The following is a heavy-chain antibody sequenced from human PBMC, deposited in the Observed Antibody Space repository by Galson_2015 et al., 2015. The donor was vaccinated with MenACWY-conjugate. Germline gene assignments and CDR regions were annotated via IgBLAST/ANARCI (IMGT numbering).Heavy chain of an antibody. D-gene: IGHD5-12*01. CDR3: AKAPHVNIVATPPDY. J-gene: IGHJ4*02. CDR1: GFTFSSYA. V-gene: IGHV3-23*01. CDR2: SDSGGST. Sequence: LRLSCAASGFTFSSYAMSWVRLAPGKGLEWVSASDSGGSTYYADSVKGRFTISRDNSKNTLYLQMNSLRAEDTAVFYCAKAPHVNIVATPPDYWGQGTLVTVSS.